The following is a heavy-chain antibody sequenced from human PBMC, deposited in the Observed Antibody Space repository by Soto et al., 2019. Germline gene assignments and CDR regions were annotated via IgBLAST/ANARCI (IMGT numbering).Heavy chain of an antibody. J-gene: IGHJ4*02. V-gene: IGHV3-23*01. CDR3: GKSVQGRFLEWLLNPFDY. CDR2: ISGSGGST. CDR1: GFTFSSYA. D-gene: IGHD3-3*01. Sequence: GGSLRLSCAASGFTFSSYAMSWVRQAPGKGLEWVSAISGSGGSTYYADSVKGRFTISRDNSKNTLYLQMNSLRAEDTAVYYCGKSVQGRFLEWLLNPFDYWGQGTLVTVSS.